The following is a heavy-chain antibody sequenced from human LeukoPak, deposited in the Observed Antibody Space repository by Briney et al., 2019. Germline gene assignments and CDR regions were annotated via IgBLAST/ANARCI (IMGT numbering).Heavy chain of an antibody. CDR3: ASKRWLQSSFDY. Sequence: PGGSLRLSCAASGFTFSSYWMHWVRQTPGKGLVWVSRINSDGSSTSYAGSVKGRFTISRDNAKNTVYLQMNSLRAEDTAVYYCASKRWLQSSFDYWGQGTLVTVSS. V-gene: IGHV3-74*01. CDR2: INSDGSST. CDR1: GFTFSSYW. J-gene: IGHJ4*02. D-gene: IGHD5-24*01.